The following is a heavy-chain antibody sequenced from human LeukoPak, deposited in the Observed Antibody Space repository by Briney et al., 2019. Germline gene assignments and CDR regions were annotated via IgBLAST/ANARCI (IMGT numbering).Heavy chain of an antibody. D-gene: IGHD2-2*01. V-gene: IGHV3-23*01. CDR2: ISGSGGST. CDR3: AKDMGHCSSTSCSRQFDY. Sequence: GGSLRLSCAASGFTFSSYAMSWVRQAPGKGLEWVSAISGSGGSTYYADSVKGRFTISRDNSKNTLYLQMNSLRAEDTAVYYCAKDMGHCSSTSCSRQFDYWGQGTLVTVSS. CDR1: GFTFSSYA. J-gene: IGHJ4*02.